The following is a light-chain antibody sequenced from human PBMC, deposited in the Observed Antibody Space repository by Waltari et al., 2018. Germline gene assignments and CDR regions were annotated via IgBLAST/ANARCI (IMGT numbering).Light chain of an antibody. V-gene: IGKV3-20*01. CDR1: QSCSRT. J-gene: IGKJ1*01. CDR3: QHYVRLPAT. CDR2: GAS. Sequence: EIVLTQSPGTLSLCPGERATLSCRDSQSCSRTLALYQQKPGQAPNLLIYGASIRATGIPDRFTGSGAGTDFSLTISSLEPEDFAIYFCQHYVRLPATFGQGTKVEIK.